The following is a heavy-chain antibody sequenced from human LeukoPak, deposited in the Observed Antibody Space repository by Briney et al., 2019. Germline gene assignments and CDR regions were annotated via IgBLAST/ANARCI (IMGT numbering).Heavy chain of an antibody. J-gene: IGHJ6*02. CDR1: GFTFSSYD. Sequence: GGSLRLSCAASGFTFSSYDMHWVRQATGKGLEWVSAIGTAGDTYYPGSVKGRFTISRENAKNSLYLQMNSLRAGDTAVYYCVREYYYYGTDVWGQGTTVTVSS. CDR3: VREYYYYGTDV. V-gene: IGHV3-13*01. D-gene: IGHD3-10*01. CDR2: IGTAGDT.